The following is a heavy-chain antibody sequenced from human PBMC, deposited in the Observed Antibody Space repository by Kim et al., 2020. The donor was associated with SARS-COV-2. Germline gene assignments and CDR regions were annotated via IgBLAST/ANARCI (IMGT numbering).Heavy chain of an antibody. D-gene: IGHD3-3*01. CDR3: AKDLNDFWSGYYD. J-gene: IGHJ4*02. Sequence: YADPGRGRFTISRDNSKNTLYLQLNSLRAEETAVYYCAKDLNDFWSGYYDWGQRTLVTVSS. V-gene: IGHV3-23*01.